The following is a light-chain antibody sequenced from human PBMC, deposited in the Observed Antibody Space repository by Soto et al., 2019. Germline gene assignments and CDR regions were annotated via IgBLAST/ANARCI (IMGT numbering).Light chain of an antibody. V-gene: IGKV3-15*01. CDR1: QSVSSK. J-gene: IGKJ5*01. CDR2: DTS. CDR3: QQYSNWPPIT. Sequence: EMVMTQSPATLSVSPGERATLSCRASQSVSSKLAWYQQKPGQAPRLLIYDTSTRATGIPARFSGSGSGTEFTLTISSLQSEDFAVYSCQQYSNWPPITFGQGTRLEIK.